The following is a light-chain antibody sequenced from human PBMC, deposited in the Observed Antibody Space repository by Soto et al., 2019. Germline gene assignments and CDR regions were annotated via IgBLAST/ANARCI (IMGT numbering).Light chain of an antibody. CDR3: QQYGSSTWT. CDR1: QSVSSSY. CDR2: GAS. J-gene: IGKJ1*01. Sequence: DIVLTQSAGTLSLSPGERATPSCRASQSVSSSYLAWYQQKPGQAPRLLIYGASSRATGIPDRFSGSGSGTDFTLTISRLEPEDFAVYYCQQYGSSTWTFGQGTKVDIK. V-gene: IGKV3-20*01.